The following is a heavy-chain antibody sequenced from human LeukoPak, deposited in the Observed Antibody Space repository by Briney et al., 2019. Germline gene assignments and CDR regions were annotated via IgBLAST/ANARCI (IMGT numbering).Heavy chain of an antibody. V-gene: IGHV4-34*01. CDR2: IHQSGRS. CDR3: GSLHQVRGLTVFDL. CDR1: GGSFNDYY. Sequence: SETLSLTCGLYGGSFNDYYWNWVRQPPGKGLEWIGEIHQSGRSDYNPSLKSRATLSIDTSKNQFSLNLRSVTAADTAVYYCGSLHQVRGLTVFDLWGQGTLVTVSS. J-gene: IGHJ4*02. D-gene: IGHD3-10*01.